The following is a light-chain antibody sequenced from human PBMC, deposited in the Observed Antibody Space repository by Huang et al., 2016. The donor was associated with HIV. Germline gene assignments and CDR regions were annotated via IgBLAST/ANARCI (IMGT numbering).Light chain of an antibody. Sequence: EVLMTQSTVTLSESPGGRVTISCWASQSVRDNLAWFQQKPGQAPRSLVHGSSTRATGVPARFSGSGSGTGFTLTITSLQSEDYAVYYCQQYYTWPRTFGQGTRVE. CDR3: QQYYTWPRT. J-gene: IGKJ1*01. CDR2: GSS. V-gene: IGKV3-15*01. CDR1: QSVRDN.